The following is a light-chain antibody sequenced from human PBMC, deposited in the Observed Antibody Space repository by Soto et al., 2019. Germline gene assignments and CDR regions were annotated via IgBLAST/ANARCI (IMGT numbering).Light chain of an antibody. V-gene: IGKV2-29*03. CDR2: EVS. CDR3: LQGEQVPPT. CDR1: QSLLNSNGKTY. J-gene: IGKJ2*01. Sequence: IVMTQTPLSLSVTPGQPASISCKSTQSLLNSNGKTYLCWYLQKPGQPPRLLMYEVSRRFSGVPDRLRVSGSGTDFTLRISRVETEDVGVYYCLQGEQVPPTFGQGTKLEIK.